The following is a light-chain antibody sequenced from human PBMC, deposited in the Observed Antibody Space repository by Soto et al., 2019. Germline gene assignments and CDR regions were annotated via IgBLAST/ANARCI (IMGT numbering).Light chain of an antibody. Sequence: DIQMTQSPSTLSASVGDRVTITCRASQSISSWLAWYQQKPGKAPKLLIYDASSLESGVPSRFSGSGSGTEFTLTISSLQPDEFATYYCQQYQSTFGQGTKVEIK. J-gene: IGKJ1*01. V-gene: IGKV1-5*01. CDR1: QSISSW. CDR2: DAS. CDR3: QQYQST.